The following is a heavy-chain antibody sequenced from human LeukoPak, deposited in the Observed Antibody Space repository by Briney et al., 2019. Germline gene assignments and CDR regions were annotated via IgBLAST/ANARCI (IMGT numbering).Heavy chain of an antibody. Sequence: GASLKSSCTGSGSSFTSYWIGWGRPMPGKGLGWMGIIYPDDSDTRYSPSFQGQVTISADKSITTAYLQWSSLKASDTAMYYCARRGSGYRTFDYWGQGTLVTVSS. J-gene: IGHJ4*02. V-gene: IGHV5-51*01. CDR1: GSSFTSYW. CDR3: ARRGSGYRTFDY. CDR2: IYPDDSDT. D-gene: IGHD5-12*01.